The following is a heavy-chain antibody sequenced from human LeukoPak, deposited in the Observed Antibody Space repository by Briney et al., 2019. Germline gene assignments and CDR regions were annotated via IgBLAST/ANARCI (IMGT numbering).Heavy chain of an antibody. V-gene: IGHV1-46*01. Sequence: ASVKVSCKASGYTFTSYYKHWVRQAPGQGLEWMGIINPSDGSTSYAQKFQGRVTMTRDTSTSTVYMELSSLRSEDTAVYYCARDPPNYDFWSGYYSSYGMDVWGQGTTVTVSS. D-gene: IGHD3-3*01. CDR1: GYTFTSYY. CDR3: ARDPPNYDFWSGYYSSYGMDV. J-gene: IGHJ6*02. CDR2: INPSDGST.